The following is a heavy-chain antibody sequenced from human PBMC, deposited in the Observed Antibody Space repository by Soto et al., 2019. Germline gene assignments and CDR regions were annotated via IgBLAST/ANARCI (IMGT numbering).Heavy chain of an antibody. J-gene: IGHJ3*02. V-gene: IGHV3-23*01. Sequence: GGSLRLSCAASGFTFSSCAMNWVRQAPGKGPEWASGISGSGGSTYYADSVKGRFTISRDISKNTLYLQMNSLRAEDTAVYYCATSGYSGAFDIWGQGTMVTVSS. CDR1: GFTFSSCA. D-gene: IGHD5-12*01. CDR3: ATSGYSGAFDI. CDR2: ISGSGGST.